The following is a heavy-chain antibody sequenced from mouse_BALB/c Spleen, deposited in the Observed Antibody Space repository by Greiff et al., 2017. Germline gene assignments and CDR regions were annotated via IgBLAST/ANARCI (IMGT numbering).Heavy chain of an antibody. CDR1: GFTFSSYT. CDR3: TRDEDYGNFFDY. J-gene: IGHJ2*01. V-gene: IGHV5-6-4*01. Sequence: EVQGVESGGGLVKPGGSLKLSCAASGFTFSSYTMSWVRQTPEKRLEWVATISSGGSYTYYPDSVKGRFTISRDNAKNTLYLQMSSLKSEDTAMYYCTRDEDYGNFFDYWGQGTTLTVSS. CDR2: ISSGGSYT. D-gene: IGHD2-1*01.